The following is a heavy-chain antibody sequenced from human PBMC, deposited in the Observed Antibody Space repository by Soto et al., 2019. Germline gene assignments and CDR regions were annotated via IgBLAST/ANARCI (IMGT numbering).Heavy chain of an antibody. J-gene: IGHJ4*02. CDR3: ARHCGYYFDY. Sequence: SETLSLTCAVYSGSFSGYSWSWIRQPPGKGLEWIGELYKGLSIVYNPSLESGVTISGDSSKNQFSLKLRSVTAADTAIYYCARHCGYYFDYWGQGTLVTVSS. V-gene: IGHV4-34*01. CDR1: SGSFSGYS. CDR2: LYKGLSI. D-gene: IGHD2-21*01.